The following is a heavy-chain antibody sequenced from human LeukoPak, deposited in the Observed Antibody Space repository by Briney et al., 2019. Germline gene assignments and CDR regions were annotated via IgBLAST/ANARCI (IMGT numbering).Heavy chain of an antibody. CDR3: ATFISIVVVVAATRNFDY. V-gene: IGHV1-69-2*01. J-gene: IGHJ4*02. D-gene: IGHD2-15*01. CDR2: VDPEDGEK. CDR1: GYTFTDYY. Sequence: GASLKVSCKACGYTFTDYYMHWVQQPPGKGVEWMGRVDPEDGEKIYAEKFQGRVTITADTSTDTAYMELSSLRSEDAAVYYCATFISIVVVVAATRNFDYWGQGTLVTVSS.